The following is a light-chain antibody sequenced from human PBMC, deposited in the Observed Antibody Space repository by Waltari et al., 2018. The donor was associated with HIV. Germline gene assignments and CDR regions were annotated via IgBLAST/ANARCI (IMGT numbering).Light chain of an antibody. CDR3: QSYDSSLSGRGV. CDR2: GNS. Sequence: QSVLTQPPSVSGAPGQRVTISCTGSCSNTWPGYDLHLHQQLPETAPKLLIYGNSNRPSGVPDRFSGSKSGTSASLAITGLQAEDEADYYCQSYDSSLSGRGVFGGGTKLTVL. CDR1: CSNTWPGYD. V-gene: IGLV1-40*01. J-gene: IGLJ3*02.